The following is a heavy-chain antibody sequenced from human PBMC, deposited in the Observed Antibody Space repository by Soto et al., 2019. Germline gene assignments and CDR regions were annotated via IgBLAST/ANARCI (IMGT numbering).Heavy chain of an antibody. CDR1: GFTFSSYA. CDR3: AKDRAGLTYFDY. Sequence: GGSLRLSCAASGFTFSSYAMSWVRQAPGKGLEWVSAISGSGGSTYYADSVKGRFTISRDNSKNTLYLQMNGLRAEDTAVYYCAKDRAGLTYFDYWGQGTLVTVSS. J-gene: IGHJ4*02. CDR2: ISGSGGST. V-gene: IGHV3-23*01. D-gene: IGHD3-10*01.